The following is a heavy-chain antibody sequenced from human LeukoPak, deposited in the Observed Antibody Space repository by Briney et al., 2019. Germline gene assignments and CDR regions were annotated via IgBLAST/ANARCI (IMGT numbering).Heavy chain of an antibody. CDR2: IYYSGST. V-gene: IGHV4-30-4*08. Sequence: SETLSLTCTVSGGSISSSSYFWGWIRQPPGKGLEWIGYIYYSGSTYYNPSLKSRVTISVDTSKNQFSLKLSSVTAADTAVYYCARRYCSSTSCYGDWYFDLWGRGTLVTVSS. D-gene: IGHD2-2*01. CDR1: GGSISSSSYF. J-gene: IGHJ2*01. CDR3: ARRYCSSTSCYGDWYFDL.